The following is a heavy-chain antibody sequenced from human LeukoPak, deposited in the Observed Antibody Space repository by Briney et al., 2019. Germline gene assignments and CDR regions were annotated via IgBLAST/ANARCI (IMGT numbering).Heavy chain of an antibody. CDR3: ARDAGGIAVD. V-gene: IGHV3-30-3*01. D-gene: IGHD6-19*01. CDR2: ISYDGSNK. CDR1: GFTFSSYA. Sequence: GRSLRLSCAASGFTFSSYAMHWVRQAPGKGLEWVAVISYDGSNKYYADSVKGRFTISRDNSKNTLYLQMNSLRAEDTAVYYCARDAGGIAVDWGQGTLVTVSS. J-gene: IGHJ4*02.